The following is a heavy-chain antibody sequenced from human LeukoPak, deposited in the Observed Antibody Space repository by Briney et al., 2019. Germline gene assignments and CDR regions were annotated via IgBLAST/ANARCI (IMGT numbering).Heavy chain of an antibody. CDR3: ARRSSIAPRLFDY. CDR1: GYNFTNYW. D-gene: IGHD6-6*01. CDR2: IYPGDSDT. J-gene: IGHJ4*02. Sequence: GESLKISCKGSGYNFTNYWIDWVRQMPGKGLEWMGIIYPGDSDTRYSPSFQGQVTFSADESISTAYLQWSSLKTSDTAIYYCARRSSIAPRLFDYWGQGTLVTVSS. V-gene: IGHV5-51*01.